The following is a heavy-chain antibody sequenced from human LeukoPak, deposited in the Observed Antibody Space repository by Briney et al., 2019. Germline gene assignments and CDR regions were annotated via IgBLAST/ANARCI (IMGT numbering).Heavy chain of an antibody. CDR1: GFTFSSYS. CDR3: ARSVRCSSTSCYTGILGY. CDR2: ISSSSSYI. J-gene: IGHJ4*02. D-gene: IGHD2-2*02. V-gene: IGHV3-21*01. Sequence: GGSLRLSCAASGFTFSSYSMNWVRQAPGKGLEWVSSISSSSSYIYYADLVKGRFTISRDNAKNSLYLQMNSLRAEDTAVYYCARSVRCSSTSCYTGILGYWGQGTLVTVSS.